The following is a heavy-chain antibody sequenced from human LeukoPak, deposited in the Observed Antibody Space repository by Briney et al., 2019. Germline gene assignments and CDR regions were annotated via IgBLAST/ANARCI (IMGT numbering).Heavy chain of an antibody. CDR2: LYHGGVT. CDR3: ARADELYYDNGGYYSDPYFDY. J-gene: IGHJ4*02. CDR1: GYSIGSGYY. D-gene: IGHD3-22*01. Sequence: PSETLSLTCSVSGYSIGSGYYWGWIRQSPGVGLEWIGSLYHGGVTYYNPSLKSRVTISEDTSKNQFSLNLGSVTAADTAVYYCARADELYYDNGGYYSDPYFDYWGQGILVTVSS. V-gene: IGHV4-38-2*02.